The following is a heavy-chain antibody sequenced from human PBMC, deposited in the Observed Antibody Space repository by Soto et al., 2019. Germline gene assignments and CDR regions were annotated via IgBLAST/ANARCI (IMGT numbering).Heavy chain of an antibody. V-gene: IGHV3-30-3*01. CDR2: ISYDGSNK. J-gene: IGHJ4*02. D-gene: IGHD6-13*01. CDR3: ARDEGYSSSWPKKTIDY. Sequence: HPGGSLRLSCAASGFTFTTYTMNWVRQAPGKGLEWVAVISYDGSNKYYADSVKGRFTISRDNSKNTLYLQMNSLRAEDTAVYYCARDEGYSSSWPKKTIDYWGQGTLVTVPS. CDR1: GFTFTTYT.